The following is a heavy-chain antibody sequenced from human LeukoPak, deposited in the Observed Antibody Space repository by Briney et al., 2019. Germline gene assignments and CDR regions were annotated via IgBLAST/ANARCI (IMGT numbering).Heavy chain of an antibody. D-gene: IGHD6-19*01. V-gene: IGHV4-38-2*02. J-gene: IGHJ6*03. CDR1: GYSISSGYY. CDR2: IYHSGST. CDR3: ARDETYSSDWQSNHYYYYMDV. Sequence: SSETLSLTCTVSGYSISSGYYWGWIRQPPGQGLEWIGSIYHSGSTYYNPSLKSRVTISVDTPKNQFSLKLTSVTAADTAVYYCARDETYSSDWQSNHYYYYMDVWGKGTTVTVSS.